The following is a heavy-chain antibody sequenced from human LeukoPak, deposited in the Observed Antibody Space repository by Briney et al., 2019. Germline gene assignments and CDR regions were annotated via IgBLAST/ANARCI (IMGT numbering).Heavy chain of an antibody. CDR3: ARADSSSWFQN. CDR1: GGPIRTYQ. D-gene: IGHD6-13*01. CDR2: IHYSGSA. V-gene: IGHV4-59*01. J-gene: IGHJ4*02. Sequence: SETLSLTCTVSGGPIRTYQWSWIRQPPGKGLEWIGNIHYSGSANYNPSLKSRVIISVDTSKNQFSLKLSPVTAADTAVYYCARADSSSWFQNWGQGTLVTVSS.